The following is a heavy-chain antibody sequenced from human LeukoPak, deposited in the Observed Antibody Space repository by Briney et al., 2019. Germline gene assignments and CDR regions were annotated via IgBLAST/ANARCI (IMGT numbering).Heavy chain of an antibody. CDR3: ARLKLGAYFDL. V-gene: IGHV4-59*08. Sequence: SETLSLACTVSGGSTSSDYWSWIRQSPGKGLEWVGYVYNSGDTGKNPSLKSRVTILLDTSKNQCSLKLTSVSAADTAVYYCARLKLGAYFDLWGRGTLVTVSS. D-gene: IGHD3-16*01. J-gene: IGHJ2*01. CDR1: GGSTSSDY. CDR2: VYNSGDT.